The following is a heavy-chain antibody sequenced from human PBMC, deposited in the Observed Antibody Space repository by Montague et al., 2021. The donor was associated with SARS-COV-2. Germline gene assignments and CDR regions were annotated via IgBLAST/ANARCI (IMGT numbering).Heavy chain of an antibody. Sequence: SLRLSCAASGFIFNHYWMSWVRQAPGKGLEWVANIKHDGSEQNYVDSVKGRFTISRDNAKNSLFLQMNGLRAEDTAVYFCARERTAADYWGQGTLVTVSS. CDR3: ARERTAADY. D-gene: IGHD6-25*01. CDR1: GFIFNHYW. CDR2: IKHDGSEQ. J-gene: IGHJ4*02. V-gene: IGHV3-7*01.